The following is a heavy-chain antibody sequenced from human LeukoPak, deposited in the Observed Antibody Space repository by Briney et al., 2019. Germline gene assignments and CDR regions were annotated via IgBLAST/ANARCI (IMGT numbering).Heavy chain of an antibody. CDR1: GGTFSSYA. D-gene: IGHD6-13*01. CDR3: RGVDREQQLEKYYFDY. Sequence: GASVKVSRKASGGTFSSYAISWVRQAPGQGLEWMGRIIPILGIANYAQKFQGRVTITADKSTSTAYMELSSLRSEDTAVYYCRGVDREQQLEKYYFDYWGQGTLVTVSS. J-gene: IGHJ4*02. V-gene: IGHV1-69*04. CDR2: IIPILGIA.